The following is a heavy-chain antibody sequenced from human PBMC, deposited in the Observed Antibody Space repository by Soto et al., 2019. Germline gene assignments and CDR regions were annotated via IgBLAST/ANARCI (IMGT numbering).Heavy chain of an antibody. Sequence: QVQLVESGGGMVKPGGSLRLSCVASGFTFSDHYMTWVRQPPGKGLEWVSYIGVGWTYTNYADSVKGRFTISRDNAKNSVYLQMNNLRAEDTAVYFCARAGTSCGGDCYFDAFDIWGHGTIVTVSS. CDR3: ARAGTSCGGDCYFDAFDI. V-gene: IGHV3-11*06. CDR2: IGVGWTYT. CDR1: GFTFSDHY. D-gene: IGHD2-21*02. J-gene: IGHJ3*02.